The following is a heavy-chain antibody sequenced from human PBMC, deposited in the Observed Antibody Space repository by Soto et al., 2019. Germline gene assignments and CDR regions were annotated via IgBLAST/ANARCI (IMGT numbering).Heavy chain of an antibody. CDR1: GFTFSSYA. D-gene: IGHD6-6*01. J-gene: IGHJ4*02. CDR2: ISYDGSNK. CDR3: ARSSSSPYYFDY. V-gene: IGHV3-30-3*01. Sequence: QVQLVESGGGVVQPGRSLRLSCAASGFTFSSYAMHWVRQAPGKGLEWVAVISYDGSNKYYADSVKGRFTISRDNSKNTLYLQMNSLRAEDTAVYYCARSSSSPYYFDYWGQGTLVTVSS.